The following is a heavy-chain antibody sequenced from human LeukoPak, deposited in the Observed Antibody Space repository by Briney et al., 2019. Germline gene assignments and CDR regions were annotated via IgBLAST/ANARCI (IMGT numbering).Heavy chain of an antibody. D-gene: IGHD1-1*01. Sequence: SETLSLTCAVSGGSIRNNNWWSWVRQPPGKGLEWIGETFHSGHTNYNPSLKSRVAISVDKSKNHFYLNLTSVTAADTAVYYCAKLDRRSNLFDPWGQGTLVIVS. CDR1: GGSIRNNNW. V-gene: IGHV4-4*02. J-gene: IGHJ5*02. CDR2: TFHSGHT. CDR3: AKLDRRSNLFDP.